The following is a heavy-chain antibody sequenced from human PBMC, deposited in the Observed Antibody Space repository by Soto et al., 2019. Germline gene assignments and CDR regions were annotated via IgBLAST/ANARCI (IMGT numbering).Heavy chain of an antibody. J-gene: IGHJ4*02. Sequence: GGSLRLSCAASGFTFSSYAMSWVRQAPGKGLEWVATIFSGASGTAYADSVTGRFSLSRDNSRNIMYLQMNSLRVDDTALYYCARDRQPDGIWTFDYWGRGTLVTVSS. CDR3: ARDRQPDGIWTFDY. CDR2: IFSGASGT. CDR1: GFTFSSYA. V-gene: IGHV3-23*03. D-gene: IGHD1-1*01.